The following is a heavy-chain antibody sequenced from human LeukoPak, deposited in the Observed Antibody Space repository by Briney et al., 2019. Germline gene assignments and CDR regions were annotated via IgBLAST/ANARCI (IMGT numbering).Heavy chain of an antibody. CDR1: GGTFSSYA. CDR3: ARVSVLWKVDY. D-gene: IGHD1-1*01. J-gene: IGHJ4*02. Sequence: SVKVSCKASGGTFSSYAISWVRQAPGQGLEWMGRIIPVLGITNYAQKFQGRVTITADKSTSTASMEVNSLRSEDTAVYYCARVSVLWKVDYWGQGTLVTVSS. CDR2: IIPVLGIT. V-gene: IGHV1-69*04.